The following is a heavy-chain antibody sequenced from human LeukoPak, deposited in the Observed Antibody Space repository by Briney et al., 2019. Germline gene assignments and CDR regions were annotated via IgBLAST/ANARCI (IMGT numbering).Heavy chain of an antibody. Sequence: SVKGRFTISRGNAKNSLYLQMNSLRAEDTAVYYCARDQGGYGDFDYWGQGTLVTVSS. D-gene: IGHD5-12*01. CDR3: ARDQGGYGDFDY. J-gene: IGHJ4*02. V-gene: IGHV3-48*01.